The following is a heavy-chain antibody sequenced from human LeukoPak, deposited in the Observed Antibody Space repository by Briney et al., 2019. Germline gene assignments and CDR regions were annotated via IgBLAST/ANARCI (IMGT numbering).Heavy chain of an antibody. Sequence: GGSLRLSCAASGFTFSSYAMSWFRQAPGKGLEGVSPISRSGGSTFYADSVKGRFTISRDNSKNTLYLQMNSLRAEDTAVYYCAKDLRSSYGLTGYYPFDYWGQGTLVTVSS. V-gene: IGHV3-23*01. J-gene: IGHJ4*02. CDR2: ISRSGGST. D-gene: IGHD3-9*01. CDR3: AKDLRSSYGLTGYYPFDY. CDR1: GFTFSSYA.